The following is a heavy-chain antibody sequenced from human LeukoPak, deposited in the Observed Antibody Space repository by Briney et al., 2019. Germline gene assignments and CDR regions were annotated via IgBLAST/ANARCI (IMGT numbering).Heavy chain of an antibody. CDR1: GGTFSNYY. V-gene: IGHV4-34*01. Sequence: SETLSLTCAVYGGTFSNYYWTWIRQPPGKGLEWIGEINQSGSTHYNPSLKSRVTISVDTSKNQFSLKLSSVTAADTAVYYCARTTHPDAKQWPFFDYWGQGILVTVSS. CDR3: ARTTHPDAKQWPFFDY. J-gene: IGHJ4*02. CDR2: INQSGST. D-gene: IGHD6-19*01.